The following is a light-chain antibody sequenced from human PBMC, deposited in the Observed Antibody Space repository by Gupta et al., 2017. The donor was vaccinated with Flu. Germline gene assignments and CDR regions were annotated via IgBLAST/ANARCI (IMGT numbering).Light chain of an antibody. CDR1: QGISEW. Sequence: PSSVSASVGDTVTITCRASQGISEWLAWYQQKPGKAPKLLISAASRVESGVPTRFSGSGSGTEFTLTISRRQPEDFATYYCQLKDNFPWTFGQGTKVEIK. CDR2: AAS. CDR3: QLKDNFPWT. V-gene: IGKV1-12*01. J-gene: IGKJ1*01.